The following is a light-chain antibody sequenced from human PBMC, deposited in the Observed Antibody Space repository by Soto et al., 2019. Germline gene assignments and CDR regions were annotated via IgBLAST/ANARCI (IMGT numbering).Light chain of an antibody. Sequence: DIQLVQSPSSLSASVGDRVTITCRARQGVTNYLAWFQPKPGKAPQSLIYAASTLRTGVPSRFSGSGYGTEFILTIDSLHPEDFATYYCQHYNGYPWTFGQGTTVDVK. V-gene: IGKV1-16*01. CDR1: QGVTNY. J-gene: IGKJ1*01. CDR3: QHYNGYPWT. CDR2: AAS.